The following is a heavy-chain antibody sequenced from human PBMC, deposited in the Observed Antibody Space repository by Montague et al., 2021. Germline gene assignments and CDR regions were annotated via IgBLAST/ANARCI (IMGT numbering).Heavy chain of an antibody. D-gene: IGHD3-10*01. CDR3: ARDSPVVEPWVGEHKGAFDI. V-gene: IGHV4-4*07. CDR1: GDSISSYEYY. CDR2: VYKRGDT. Sequence: SETLSLTCSVSGDSISSYEYYWTWIRQPAGRGLEWIGRVYKRGDTNTNPSLRSRLTLSVATSKNHFSLTLTSVTAADTAAYFCARDSPVVEPWVGEHKGAFDIWGQGTMVTVSS. J-gene: IGHJ3*02.